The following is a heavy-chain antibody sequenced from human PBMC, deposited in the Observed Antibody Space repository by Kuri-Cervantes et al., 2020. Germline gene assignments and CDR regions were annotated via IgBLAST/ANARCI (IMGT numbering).Heavy chain of an antibody. V-gene: IGHV1-58*02. CDR3: AADSGSYRGWFDP. CDR1: GFTFTSSA. D-gene: IGHD1-26*01. Sequence: SVKVSCKASGFTFTSSAMQWVRQARGQRLEWIGWIVVGSGNTNYAQKFQERVTITRDVSTSTAYMELSSLRSEDTAVYYCAADSGSYRGWFDPWGQGTLVTVSS. J-gene: IGHJ5*02. CDR2: IVVGSGNT.